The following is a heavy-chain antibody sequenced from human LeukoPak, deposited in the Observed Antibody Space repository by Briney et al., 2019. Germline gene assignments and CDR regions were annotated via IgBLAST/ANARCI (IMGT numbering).Heavy chain of an antibody. Sequence: PGGSLRLSCAASGFTFSRSWMSWVRQAPGKGLEWVAKIKEDGSEKTYVDSVKGRFTISRDNAKNSLYLQMNSLRAEDTALYYCAKGHHDYGDHYFDYWGQGTLVTVSS. V-gene: IGHV3-7*03. CDR3: AKGHHDYGDHYFDY. J-gene: IGHJ4*02. D-gene: IGHD4-17*01. CDR1: GFTFSRSW. CDR2: IKEDGSEK.